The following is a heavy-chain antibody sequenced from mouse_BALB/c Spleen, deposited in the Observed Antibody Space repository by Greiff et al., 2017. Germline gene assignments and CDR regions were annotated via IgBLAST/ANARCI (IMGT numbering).Heavy chain of an antibody. Sequence: EVKLVESGPGLVKPSQSLSLTCTVTGYSITSDYAWYWIRQFPGNKLEWMGYISYSGSTSYNPSLKSRISITRDTSKNQFFLQLNSVTTEDTATYYCARRDPANSPFAYWGQGTLVTVSA. D-gene: IGHD3-3*01. V-gene: IGHV3-2*02. CDR3: ARRDPANSPFAY. CDR2: ISYSGST. CDR1: GYSITSDYA. J-gene: IGHJ3*01.